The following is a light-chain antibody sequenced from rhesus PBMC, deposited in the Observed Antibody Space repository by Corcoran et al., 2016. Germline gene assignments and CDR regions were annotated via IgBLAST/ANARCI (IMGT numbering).Light chain of an antibody. CDR3: QRYNSAPLT. CDR2: KAS. CDR1: QGISSW. V-gene: IGKV1-21*01. Sequence: DIQMTQSPSSLSASVGDRVTITCRASQGISSWLAWYQQKPGRAPKLLIYKASNLKSGVPSRFSGRGSGTDLPLTISSLRHEDFATYYCQRYNSAPLTFGGGTKVEI. J-gene: IGKJ4*01.